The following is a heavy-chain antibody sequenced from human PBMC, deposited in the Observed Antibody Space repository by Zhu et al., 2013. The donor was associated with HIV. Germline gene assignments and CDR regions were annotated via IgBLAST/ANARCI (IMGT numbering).Heavy chain of an antibody. D-gene: IGHD1-26*01. CDR3: TRGLSGATRGMDV. J-gene: IGHJ6*02. Sequence: QVQLVQSGGEVKKPGASVKVSCKASGYAFTLYGITWVRQAPGQGLEWMGWISTYNDNTNYAQNLQDRVTMTSDTSMNTAYMELRRLRSDDTAVYYCTRGLSGATRGMDVWGQGTTVTVSS. V-gene: IGHV1-18*01. CDR1: GYAFTLYG. CDR2: ISTYNDNT.